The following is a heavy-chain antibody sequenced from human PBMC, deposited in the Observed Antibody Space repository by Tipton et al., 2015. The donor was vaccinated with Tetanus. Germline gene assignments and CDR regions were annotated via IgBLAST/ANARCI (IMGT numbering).Heavy chain of an antibody. J-gene: IGHJ6*02. Sequence: LRLSCAVSGDSISSAGYSWSWIRQPPGKGLEWIGYIYSPGTTSYAPSLRGRATISFDSVKNHFSLSLSSVTAADTAMYYCARDGGNYFYYGMNVWGQGAAVTVSS. CDR3: ARDGGNYFYYGMNV. CDR1: GDSISSAGYS. CDR2: IYSPGTT. V-gene: IGHV4-30-2*01.